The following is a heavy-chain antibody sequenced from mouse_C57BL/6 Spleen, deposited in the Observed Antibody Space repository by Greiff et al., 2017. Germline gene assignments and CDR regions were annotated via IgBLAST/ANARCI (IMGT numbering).Heavy chain of an antibody. V-gene: IGHV1-80*01. CDR1: GYTFTSYW. J-gene: IGHJ2*01. Sequence: QVQLQQPGAELVKPGASVKLSCKASGYTFTSYWMHWVKQRPGKGLEWIGQIYPGDGDTNYNGKFKGKDTLTADKSSSTAYMQLSSLTSEDSAVYFCAREDYSNYLDYWGQGTTLTVSS. CDR2: IYPGDGDT. D-gene: IGHD2-5*01. CDR3: AREDYSNYLDY.